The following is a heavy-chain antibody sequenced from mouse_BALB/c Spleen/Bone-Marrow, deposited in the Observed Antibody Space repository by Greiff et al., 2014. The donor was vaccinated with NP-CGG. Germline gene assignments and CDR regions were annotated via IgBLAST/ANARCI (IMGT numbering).Heavy chain of an antibody. CDR2: IDPANGNT. Sequence: EVQLQQSGAELVKPGASVKLSCTASGFNIKDTYMHWVKQRPEQGLEWIGRIDPANGNTKYDPKFQGKATITADTSSNTAYLQLSSLTSEDTDVYYCARGLLQYYYAMDYWGQGTSVTVSS. J-gene: IGHJ4*01. CDR3: ARGLLQYYYAMDY. V-gene: IGHV14-3*02. CDR1: GFNIKDTY. D-gene: IGHD2-3*01.